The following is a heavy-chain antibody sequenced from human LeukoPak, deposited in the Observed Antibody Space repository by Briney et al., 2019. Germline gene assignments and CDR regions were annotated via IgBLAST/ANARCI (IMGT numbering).Heavy chain of an antibody. D-gene: IGHD1-26*01. Sequence: PGGSLRLSCAASGFTFSSYAMNWVRQAPGKGLEWVSAISGSGGSTYYTDSVKGRFTISRDNSKNTLCLQMNSLRAEDTAVYYCAKGTGSYYAYWGQGTLVTVSS. CDR3: AKGTGSYYAY. V-gene: IGHV3-23*01. CDR1: GFTFSSYA. J-gene: IGHJ4*02. CDR2: ISGSGGST.